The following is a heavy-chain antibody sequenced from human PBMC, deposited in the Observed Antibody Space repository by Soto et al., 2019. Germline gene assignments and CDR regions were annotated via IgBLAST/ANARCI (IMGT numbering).Heavy chain of an antibody. Sequence: EVQLVQSGAEVKKPGESLKISCQASGYRFTNNWIAWLRQMPGKGLEWMGIINPDDSDSRYSPSFQGQVTTSADKSISTAYLQWNSLKASDSAMYYCVRSTVNRKTVFYYFYYMDVWGKETTVTVS. CDR3: VRSTVNRKTVFYYFYYMDV. CDR2: INPDDSDS. V-gene: IGHV5-51*03. CDR1: GYRFTNNW. D-gene: IGHD1-26*01. J-gene: IGHJ6*03.